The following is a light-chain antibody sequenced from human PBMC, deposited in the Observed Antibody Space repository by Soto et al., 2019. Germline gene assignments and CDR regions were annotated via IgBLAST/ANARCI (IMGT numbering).Light chain of an antibody. J-gene: IGKJ1*01. CDR1: QSVRTY. Sequence: EIVLTHSPVTLSLSPGERATLSCGASQSVRTYLAWYQVKPGQAPKLLIYGASSRAIGIPDRFSGSGSGTDFTLTISSLQSEDFAVYYCQQYNNWPRTFGQGTKVDIK. V-gene: IGKV3D-15*01. CDR3: QQYNNWPRT. CDR2: GAS.